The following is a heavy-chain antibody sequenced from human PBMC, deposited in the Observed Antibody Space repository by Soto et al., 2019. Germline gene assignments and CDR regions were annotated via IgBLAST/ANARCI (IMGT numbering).Heavy chain of an antibody. Sequence: GGSLRLSCTASGFTFGDYAMSWVRQAPGKGLEWVGFIRSKANGGTTEYAACVRGRFTISTDDSKSIAYLQMNSLKTEDTGVYYCTRDAGSSGWYPQSFDYWGQGTLVTVSS. J-gene: IGHJ4*02. D-gene: IGHD6-19*01. CDR2: IRSKANGGTT. CDR1: GFTFGDYA. CDR3: TRDAGSSGWYPQSFDY. V-gene: IGHV3-49*04.